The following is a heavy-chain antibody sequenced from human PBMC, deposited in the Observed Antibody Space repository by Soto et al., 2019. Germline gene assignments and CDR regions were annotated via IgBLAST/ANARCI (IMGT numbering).Heavy chain of an antibody. J-gene: IGHJ5*02. D-gene: IGHD1-7*01. CDR2: ISSSSSTI. CDR1: GFTFSSYS. V-gene: IGHV3-48*01. CDR3: ARDLPLELLHWFDP. Sequence: EVQLVESGGGLVQPGGSLRLSCAASGFTFSSYSMNWVRQAPGKGLEWVSYISSSSSTIYYADSVKGRFTISRDNAKNSLYLQMNSLRAEDTAVYYCARDLPLELLHWFDPWGQGTLVTVSS.